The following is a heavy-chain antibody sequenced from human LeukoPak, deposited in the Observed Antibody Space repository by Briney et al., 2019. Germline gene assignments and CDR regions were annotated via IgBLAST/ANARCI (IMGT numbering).Heavy chain of an antibody. D-gene: IGHD5-18*01. CDR2: INSDGSST. J-gene: IGHJ4*02. CDR3: ARDAPGNTALDY. V-gene: IGHV3-74*01. CDR1: GFTFSTYW. Sequence: GGSLRLSCAASGFTFSTYWMHWVRQPPGKGLVWVSRINSDGSSTSYADSVKGRFTICRDNAKNPLYLQMNSLRAEDTALYYCARDAPGNTALDYWGQGTLVTVPS.